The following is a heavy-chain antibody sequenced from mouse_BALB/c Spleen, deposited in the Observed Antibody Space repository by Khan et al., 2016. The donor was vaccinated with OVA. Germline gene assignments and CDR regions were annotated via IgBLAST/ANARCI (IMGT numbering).Heavy chain of an antibody. CDR2: IFPGNNDT. J-gene: IGHJ3*01. CDR3: ARAGYGALAF. V-gene: IGHV1-5*01. CDR1: GYTFTSYW. Sequence: VRLQQSGTVLARPGASVKMSCKTSGYTFTSYWMHWVKQRPGQGLEWIGGIFPGNNDTNYNQKIKGRAKLTAVTSASTANMELSSLTIEDSAGYYCARAGYGALAFWGQGTLVTVSA. D-gene: IGHD1-1*01.